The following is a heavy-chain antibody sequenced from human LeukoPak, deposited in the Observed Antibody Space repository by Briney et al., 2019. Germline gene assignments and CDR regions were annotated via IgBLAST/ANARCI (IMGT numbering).Heavy chain of an antibody. D-gene: IGHD3-22*01. CDR3: AMGRRGDSSYSSFDR. CDR2: VSGSGNYT. Sequence: GGSLRLSCAAPGFGFAFHIYAMNWVRQAPGRGLEWVSAVSGSGNYTYYGDSAKGRFTISRDNSKYTMSLQMNSLRADDTAVYFCAMGRRGDSSYSSFDRWGQGTLVTVSS. J-gene: IGHJ4*02. CDR1: GFGFAFHIYA. V-gene: IGHV3-23*01.